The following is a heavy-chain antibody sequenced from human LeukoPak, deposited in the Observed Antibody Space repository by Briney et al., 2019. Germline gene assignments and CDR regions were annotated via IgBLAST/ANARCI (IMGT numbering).Heavy chain of an antibody. CDR3: ATSNWNYVWYFDY. J-gene: IGHJ4*02. CDR1: GYTFTSYY. CDR2: FDPEGGET. V-gene: IGHV1-24*01. D-gene: IGHD1-7*01. Sequence: ASVKVSCKASGYTFTSYYMHWVRQAPGKGLEWMGRFDPEGGETIYVQKFQGRVTMTEDTSTDTAYMELSSLRSEDTAVYYCATSNWNYVWYFDYWGQGTLVTVSS.